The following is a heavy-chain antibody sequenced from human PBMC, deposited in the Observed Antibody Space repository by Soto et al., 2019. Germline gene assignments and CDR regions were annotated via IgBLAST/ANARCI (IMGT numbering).Heavy chain of an antibody. CDR1: GYTFTNHG. J-gene: IGHJ4*02. CDR3: ARLTGYSGGWCDF. Sequence: QVQLVQSGAEVKKPGASVKVSCKASGYTFTNHGITWVRQAPGQGLEWMGWISTFNGNTNYAQKFQGRVTMTTDTSTNTAYMELRRLGSDDTDVYYCARLTGYSGGWCDFWGQVTLVTLSS. D-gene: IGHD6-19*01. CDR2: ISTFNGNT. V-gene: IGHV1-18*04.